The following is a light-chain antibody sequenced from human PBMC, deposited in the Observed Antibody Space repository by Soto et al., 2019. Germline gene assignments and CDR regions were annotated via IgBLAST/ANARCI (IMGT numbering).Light chain of an antibody. Sequence: DIQMTQSPSSLSASVGDRVTITCRASQSSSSWLAWYQQKPGKAPKLLIYKASTLESGVPSNFSGSGSGTEFTLTISSLQPEDFATYYCQQYNSYPWTFGQGTKVDI. CDR2: KAS. CDR1: QSSSSW. CDR3: QQYNSYPWT. V-gene: IGKV1-5*03. J-gene: IGKJ1*01.